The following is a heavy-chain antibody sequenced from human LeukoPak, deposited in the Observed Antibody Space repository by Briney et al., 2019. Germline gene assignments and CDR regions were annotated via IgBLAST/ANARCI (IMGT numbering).Heavy chain of an antibody. CDR1: GYTFTGYY. Sequence: GASVKVSCKASGYTFTGYYMHWVRQAPGQGLEWMGWINPNSGGTSYAQKFQGWVTMTRDTSISTAYMELSRLRSDDTAVYYCARAPYYYYYGMDVWGKGTTVTVSS. CDR2: INPNSGGT. J-gene: IGHJ6*04. CDR3: ARAPYYYYYGMDV. V-gene: IGHV1-2*04.